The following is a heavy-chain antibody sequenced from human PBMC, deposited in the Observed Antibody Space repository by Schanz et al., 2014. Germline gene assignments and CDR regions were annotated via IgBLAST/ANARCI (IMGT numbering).Heavy chain of an antibody. CDR2: IRYDGSNK. CDR1: GFTFSSYG. J-gene: IGHJ3*02. CDR3: AKDPHRDYGGKPQAFDI. D-gene: IGHD4-17*01. V-gene: IGHV3-30*02. Sequence: QVQLVESGGGVVQPGGSLRLSCAASGFTFSSYGMHWVRQAPGKGLEWVAFIRYDGSNKYYADSVKGRFTISRDNSKNTLYLQMISLGVDDTALYYCAKDPHRDYGGKPQAFDIWGQGTMVTVSS.